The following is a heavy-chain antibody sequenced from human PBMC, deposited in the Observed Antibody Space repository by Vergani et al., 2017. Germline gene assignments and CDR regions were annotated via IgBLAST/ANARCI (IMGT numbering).Heavy chain of an antibody. D-gene: IGHD3-22*01. CDR3: AREGLYYDSSGYRGRWFDP. J-gene: IGHJ5*02. V-gene: IGHV4-31*03. CDR2: IYYSGST. CDR1: GGSISSGDYY. Sequence: QVQLQESGPGLVKPSQTLSLTCTVSGGSISSGDYYWSWIRQHPGKVLGWIGYIYYSGSTYYNPSLKSRVTRSLDTSKNQFSLKLSSVTAADTAVYYCAREGLYYDSSGYRGRWFDPWGQGTLVTVSS.